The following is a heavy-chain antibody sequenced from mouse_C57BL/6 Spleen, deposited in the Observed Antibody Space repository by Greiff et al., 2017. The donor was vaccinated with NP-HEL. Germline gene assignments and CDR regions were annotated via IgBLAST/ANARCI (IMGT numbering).Heavy chain of an antibody. J-gene: IGHJ2*01. CDR3: ARANYYGSSPYFDY. CDR1: GFTFSSYA. CDR2: ISDGGSYT. D-gene: IGHD1-1*01. Sequence: EVKVEESGGGLVKPGGSLKLSCAASGFTFSSYAMSWVRQTPEKRLEWVATISDGGSYTYYPDNVKGRFTISRDNAKNNLYLQMSHLKSEDTAMYYCARANYYGSSPYFDYWGQGTTLTVSS. V-gene: IGHV5-4*03.